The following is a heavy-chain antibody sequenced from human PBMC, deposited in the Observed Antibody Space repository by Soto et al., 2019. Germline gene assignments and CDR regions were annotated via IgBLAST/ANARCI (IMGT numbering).Heavy chain of an antibody. J-gene: IGHJ4*02. CDR2: INPSGGST. CDR1: GYTFTSYY. CDR3: ARDARSLAGTPTYYFDY. Sequence: GASVKVSCKASGYTFTSYYMHWVRQAPGQGLEWMGIINPSGGSTSYAQKFQGRVTMTRGTSTSTVYMELSSLRSEDTAVYYCARDARSLAGTPTYYFDYWGQGTLVTVSS. V-gene: IGHV1-46*01. D-gene: IGHD6-19*01.